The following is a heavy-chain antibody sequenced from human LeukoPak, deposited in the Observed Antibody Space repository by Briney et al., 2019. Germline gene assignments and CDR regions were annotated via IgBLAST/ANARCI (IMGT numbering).Heavy chain of an antibody. Sequence: SETLSLTCTVSGGSISSGGYYWSWIRQHPGKGLEWIGYIYYSGSTYYNPSLKSRVTISVDTSKNQFSLKLSSVTAADTAVYYCARELDCSGGSCYSIFDYWGQGTLVTVSS. CDR1: GGSISSGGYY. V-gene: IGHV4-31*03. CDR2: IYYSGST. D-gene: IGHD2-15*01. J-gene: IGHJ4*02. CDR3: ARELDCSGGSCYSIFDY.